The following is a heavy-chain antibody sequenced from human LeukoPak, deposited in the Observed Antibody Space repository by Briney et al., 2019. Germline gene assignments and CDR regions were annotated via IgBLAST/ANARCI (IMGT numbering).Heavy chain of an antibody. D-gene: IGHD3-16*01. CDR3: ARGGAPSDF. CDR2: ISGSGSGT. Sequence: GGSLRLSCAASGFTFVSYAMSWVRQAPGKGLEWVSAISGSGSGTYYADSVKGRFTISRDNSKNTLYLQMNSLTAEDTAVYYCARGGAPSDFWGQGTLVSVSS. CDR1: GFTFVSYA. J-gene: IGHJ4*02. V-gene: IGHV3-23*01.